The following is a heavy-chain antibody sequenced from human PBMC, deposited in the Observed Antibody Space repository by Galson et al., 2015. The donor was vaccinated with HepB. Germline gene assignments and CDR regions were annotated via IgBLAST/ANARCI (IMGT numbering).Heavy chain of an antibody. CDR2: IWYDGSNK. CDR1: GFTFSSYG. V-gene: IGHV3-33*01. J-gene: IGHJ3*02. Sequence: SLRLSCAASGFTFSSYGMHWVRQAPGKGLEWVAVIWYDGSNKYYADSVKGRFTISRDNSKNTLYLQMNSLRAEDTAVYYCARGHCSSTSCYHDAFDIWGQGTVVTVSS. CDR3: ARGHCSSTSCYHDAFDI. D-gene: IGHD2-2*01.